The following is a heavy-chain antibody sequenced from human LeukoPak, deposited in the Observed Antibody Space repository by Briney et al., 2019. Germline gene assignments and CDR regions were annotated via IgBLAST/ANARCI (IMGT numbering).Heavy chain of an antibody. V-gene: IGHV4-59*08. CDR1: GGSISTYY. D-gene: IGHD4-23*01. CDR3: ARWNTVVTSLDY. CDR2: IYYSGST. J-gene: IGHJ4*02. Sequence: SETLSLTCTVSGGSISTYYWSWIRQPPGKGLEWIGYIYYSGSTNYNPSLKSRVTISVDTSKNQFSLKLSSVTAADTAVYYCARWNTVVTSLDYWGQGTLVTVSS.